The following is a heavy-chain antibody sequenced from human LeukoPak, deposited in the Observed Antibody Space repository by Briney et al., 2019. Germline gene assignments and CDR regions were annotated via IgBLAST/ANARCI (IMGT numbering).Heavy chain of an antibody. J-gene: IGHJ4*02. D-gene: IGHD1-26*01. CDR1: GFTFSDYA. CDR3: AKDREKAVGATIFDH. V-gene: IGHV3-23*01. CDR2: ISFSGRST. Sequence: GGSLRLSCAVSGFTFSDYAMSWVRQAPGKGLEWVRGISFSGRSTNYADSVKGRFIISRDNSNNTLYLQMNSLRAEDTAVYYCAKDREKAVGATIFDHWGQGTLVTVSS.